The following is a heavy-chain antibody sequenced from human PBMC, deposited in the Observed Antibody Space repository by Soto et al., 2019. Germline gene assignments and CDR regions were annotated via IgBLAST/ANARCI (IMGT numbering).Heavy chain of an antibody. Sequence: QVQLVQSGAEVKKPGSSVKVSCKASGGTFSSYAISWVRQAPGQGLEWMGGIIPIFGTANYAQKFQGRVTITADESTSTAYMELSSLRSEDTAVYYCARRGGGYCTNGVCPAPEHYYYYGMDVWGQGTTVTVSS. CDR2: IIPIFGTA. J-gene: IGHJ6*02. D-gene: IGHD2-8*01. CDR1: GGTFSSYA. CDR3: ARRGGGYCTNGVCPAPEHYYYYGMDV. V-gene: IGHV1-69*01.